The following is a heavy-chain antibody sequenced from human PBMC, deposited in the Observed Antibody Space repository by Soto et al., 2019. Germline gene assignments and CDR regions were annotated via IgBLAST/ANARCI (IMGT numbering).Heavy chain of an antibody. V-gene: IGHV1-69*13. D-gene: IGHD3-16*01. CDR2: IIPIFGTA. J-gene: IGHJ6*02. Sequence: SVKVSCQASGGTFSSYAISWVRQAPGQGLELMGGIIPIFGTANYAQKFQGRVTITADESTSTAYMELSSLRSEDTAVYYCARGDRLLGRPNYYYYYGMDVWGQGTTVTVSS. CDR1: GGTFSSYA. CDR3: ARGDRLLGRPNYYYYYGMDV.